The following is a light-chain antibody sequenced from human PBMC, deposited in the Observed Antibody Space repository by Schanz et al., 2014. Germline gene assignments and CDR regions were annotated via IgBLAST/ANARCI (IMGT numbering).Light chain of an antibody. V-gene: IGKV3D-15*01. CDR3: QQYYSTPLT. CDR1: QSVDKS. CDR2: DAS. Sequence: EIVLTQSPDTLSLSPGERATLSCRASQSVDKSLAWYQQKPGQAPRLLIYDASNRATGIPARFSGSGSGTEFTLTISSLQSEDFAVYYCQQYYSTPLTFGGGTKVEIK. J-gene: IGKJ4*01.